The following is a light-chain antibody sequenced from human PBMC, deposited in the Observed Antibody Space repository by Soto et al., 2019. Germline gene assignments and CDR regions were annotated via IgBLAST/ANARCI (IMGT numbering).Light chain of an antibody. J-gene: IGKJ5*01. Sequence: EIVLTQSPGTLSLSPGEIATLSFSASQSVSSSYLAWYQQKPGQAPRLLIYGASSRPTGIPDRFSGSGSGTDFTLTISRLEPEDFAVYYCQQYGSSSTFGQGTRLEIK. CDR1: QSVSSSY. CDR2: GAS. CDR3: QQYGSSST. V-gene: IGKV3-20*01.